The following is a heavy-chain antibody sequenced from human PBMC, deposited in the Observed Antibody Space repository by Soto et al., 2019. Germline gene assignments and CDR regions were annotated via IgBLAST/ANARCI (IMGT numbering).Heavy chain of an antibody. CDR3: ARVRSAAGNYYYYYYMDV. D-gene: IGHD6-13*01. V-gene: IGHV4-31*03. CDR1: GGSISSGGYY. J-gene: IGHJ6*03. Sequence: PSETLSLTCTVSGGSISSGGYYWSWIRQHPGKGLEWIGYIYYSGSTYYNPSLKSRVTTSVDTSKNQFSLKLGSVTAADTAVYYCARVRSAAGNYYYYYYMDVWGKGTTVTVSS. CDR2: IYYSGST.